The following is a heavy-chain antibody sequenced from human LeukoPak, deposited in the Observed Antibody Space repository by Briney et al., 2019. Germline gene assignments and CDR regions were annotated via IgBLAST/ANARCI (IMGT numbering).Heavy chain of an antibody. V-gene: IGHV3-23*01. J-gene: IGHJ4*02. CDR3: AREISNGWGYFDY. CDR1: GFTFSLYA. D-gene: IGHD6-19*01. Sequence: GGSLRLSCAPSGFTFSLYAMTWVRQGPGKGLEWVSDISGDGSITYYADSVRGRFTISRDNSNNRLYLQMNSLRAEDTAIYYCAREISNGWGYFDYWGQGSLVIVSP. CDR2: ISGDGSIT.